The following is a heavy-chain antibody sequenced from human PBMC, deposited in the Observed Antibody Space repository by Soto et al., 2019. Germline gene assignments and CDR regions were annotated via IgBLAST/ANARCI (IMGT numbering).Heavy chain of an antibody. CDR3: ASALTGDYGGFDY. D-gene: IGHD3-9*01. CDR1: GASISRDDYY. J-gene: IGHJ4*02. Sequence: QVQLQESGPGLVKPSQTLSLTCSVSGASISRDDYYWSWIRKHPGKVLEWIAYIYPSGNSYYNPFLSSGVAISLDTSKNQCSLRLSSVTAADTGVYYCASALTGDYGGFDYWGQGTPATVSS. V-gene: IGHV4-31*03. CDR2: IYPSGNS.